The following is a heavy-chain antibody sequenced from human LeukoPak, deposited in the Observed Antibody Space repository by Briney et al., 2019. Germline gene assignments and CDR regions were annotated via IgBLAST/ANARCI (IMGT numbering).Heavy chain of an antibody. CDR3: ASGRLRLGELSFDY. J-gene: IGHJ4*02. CDR1: GGSISSYY. D-gene: IGHD3-16*02. V-gene: IGHV4-39*01. CDR2: IYYSGST. Sequence: ASETLSLTCTVSGGSISSYYWGWIRQPPGKGLEWIGSIYYSGSTYYNPSLKSRVTISLDTSKSQFSLKLSSVTAADTAVYYCASGRLRLGELSFDYWGQGTLVTVSS.